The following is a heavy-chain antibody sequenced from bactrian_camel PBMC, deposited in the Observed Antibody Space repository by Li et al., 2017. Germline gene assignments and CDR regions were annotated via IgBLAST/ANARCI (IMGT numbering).Heavy chain of an antibody. CDR1: MFTYSRLC. J-gene: IGHJ4*01. CDR2: LDSDGTT. V-gene: IGHV3S67*01. D-gene: IGHD5*01. Sequence: QLVESGGGSVQHGGSLRLSCSASMFTYSRLCMAWFRQTPGKEREVVASLDSDGTTEYADSVKGRFTISRDNARTTLYLQLNSLKTEDTAMYYCAKDYVDGLGIEYWGQGTQVTVS. CDR3: AKDYVDGLGIEY.